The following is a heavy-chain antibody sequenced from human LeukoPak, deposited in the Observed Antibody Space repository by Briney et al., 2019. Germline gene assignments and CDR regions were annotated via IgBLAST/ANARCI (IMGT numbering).Heavy chain of an antibody. CDR3: ASTSITYFQH. D-gene: IGHD3-3*02. Sequence: SETLSLTCTVSGGSISSSSYYWGWIRQPPGKGLEWIGSIYYSGSTYYNPSLKSRVTISVDTSKNQLSLKLSSVTAADTAVYYCASTSITYFQHWGQGTPVTVSS. V-gene: IGHV4-39*01. CDR2: IYYSGST. CDR1: GGSISSSSYY. J-gene: IGHJ1*01.